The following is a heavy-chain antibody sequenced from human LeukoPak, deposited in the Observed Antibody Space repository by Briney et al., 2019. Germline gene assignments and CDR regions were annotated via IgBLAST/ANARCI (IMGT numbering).Heavy chain of an antibody. CDR2: ISSDGSST. D-gene: IGHD1-26*01. Sequence: GGSLRLSCAASGFTFSNYWMHWVRQAPGKGLVWVSRISSDGSSTNYVDSVEGRFTISRDNAKNTLYLQMNSLRAEDTAVYYCAEWGDAFDIWGQGTMVSVSS. J-gene: IGHJ3*02. CDR3: AEWGDAFDI. V-gene: IGHV3-74*01. CDR1: GFTFSNYW.